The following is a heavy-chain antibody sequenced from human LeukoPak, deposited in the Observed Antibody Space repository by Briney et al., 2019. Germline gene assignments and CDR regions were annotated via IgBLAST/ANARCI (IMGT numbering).Heavy chain of an antibody. CDR3: ARGELENYYYYMDV. D-gene: IGHD3-10*01. J-gene: IGHJ6*03. V-gene: IGHV1-69*05. CDR1: GYTFTSYD. Sequence: PVKVSCKASGYTFTSYDINWVRQATGQGLEWMGGIIPIFGTANYAQKFQGRVTITTDESTSTAYMELSSLRSEDTAVYYCARGELENYYYYMDVWGKGTTVTVSS. CDR2: IIPIFGTA.